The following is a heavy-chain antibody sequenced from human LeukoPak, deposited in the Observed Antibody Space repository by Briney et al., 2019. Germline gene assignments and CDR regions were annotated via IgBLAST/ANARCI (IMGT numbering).Heavy chain of an antibody. Sequence: PSETLSLTCTVSGGSISSGNYYWTWIRQPPGKGLEWIGYIYYSGSTYYNPSLKSRVTIPVDTSRNQFSLKLNSVIAADTAVYYCARDFKGMTTIDYWGQGTLVTVSS. CDR2: IYYSGST. D-gene: IGHD1-1*01. J-gene: IGHJ4*02. CDR3: ARDFKGMTTIDY. CDR1: GGSISSGNYY. V-gene: IGHV4-30-4*01.